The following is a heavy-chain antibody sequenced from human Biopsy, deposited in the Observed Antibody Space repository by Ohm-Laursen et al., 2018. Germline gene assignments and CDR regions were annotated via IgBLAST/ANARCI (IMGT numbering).Heavy chain of an antibody. J-gene: IGHJ4*02. CDR3: ARGRLRAVARFDY. V-gene: IGHV4-34*01. CDR1: GGSFSGYY. CDR2: INHSGST. D-gene: IGHD6-19*01. Sequence: SDTLSLTCAVYGGSFSGYYWSWIRQPPGKGLEWIGEINHSGSTNYNPSPKSRVTISVDTSKNQFPLKLSSVTAADTAVYYCARGRLRAVARFDYWGQGTLVTVSS.